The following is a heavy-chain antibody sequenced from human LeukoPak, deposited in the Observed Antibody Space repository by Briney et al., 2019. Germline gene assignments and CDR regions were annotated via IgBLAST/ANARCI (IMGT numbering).Heavy chain of an antibody. CDR1: GGSFSNYY. Sequence: SETLSLTCAVYGGSFSNYYWSWIRQTPGKGMEWIGEINDSGRTNGNPSLMSRVTVSVDTSKNQFSLRLTSVTATDTAVYYCARRWNYGRNYYIDVWGKGAAVSVSS. CDR3: ARRWNYGRNYYIDV. CDR2: INDSGRT. J-gene: IGHJ6*03. D-gene: IGHD1-7*01. V-gene: IGHV4-34*01.